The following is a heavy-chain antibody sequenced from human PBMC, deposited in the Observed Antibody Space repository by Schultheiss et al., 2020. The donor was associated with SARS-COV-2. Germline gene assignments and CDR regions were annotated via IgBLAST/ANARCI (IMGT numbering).Heavy chain of an antibody. J-gene: IGHJ4*02. CDR2: IIPIFGTA. V-gene: IGHV1-69*13. D-gene: IGHD3-10*01. Sequence: SVKVSCKASGGTFSSYAISWVRQAPGQGLEWMGGIIPIFGTANYTQKFQGRVTITADESTSTAYMELSSLRSEDTAVYYCARETRGWGYGSGSYYVDYWGQGTLVTVSS. CDR3: ARETRGWGYGSGSYYVDY. CDR1: GGTFSSYA.